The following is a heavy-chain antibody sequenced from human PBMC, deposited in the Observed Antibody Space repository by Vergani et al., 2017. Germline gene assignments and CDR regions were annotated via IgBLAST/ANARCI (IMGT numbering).Heavy chain of an antibody. CDR2: ISSSSSTI. J-gene: IGHJ4*02. Sequence: EVQLVESGGGLVQPGGSLRLSCAASGFTFSSYSMNWVRQAPGKGLEWVSYISSSSSTIDYADSVKGRFTISRANAKNSLYLQMNSLRAEDTAVYYCARATLYSSSWYGGYYFDYWGQGTLVTVSS. CDR1: GFTFSSYS. D-gene: IGHD6-13*01. CDR3: ARATLYSSSWYGGYYFDY. V-gene: IGHV3-48*01.